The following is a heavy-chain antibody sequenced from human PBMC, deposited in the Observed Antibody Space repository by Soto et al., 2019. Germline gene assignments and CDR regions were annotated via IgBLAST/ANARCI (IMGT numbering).Heavy chain of an antibody. J-gene: IGHJ4*01. CDR2: IYHGDTT. CDR1: GYSSSSGAY. Sequence: PSETLSLTSTVSGYSSSSGAYWAWIRQPTGKGPERIASIYHGDTTYYNPSLKSRITISVDTSNNRFSLKLTSVTAADTAVYYCARVHVMVVAGSTFDYWGHGTLVTVSS. D-gene: IGHD6-19*01. V-gene: IGHV4-38-2*02. CDR3: ARVHVMVVAGSTFDY.